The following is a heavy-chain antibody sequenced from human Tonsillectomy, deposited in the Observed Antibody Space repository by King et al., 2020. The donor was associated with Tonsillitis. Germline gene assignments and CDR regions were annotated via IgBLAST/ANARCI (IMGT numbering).Heavy chain of an antibody. J-gene: IGHJ1*01. Sequence: VQLVESGAEVKEPGASVKVSCKASGYTFTDYDMHWVRQAPGQGLEWMGWINPKSGGTNYAQKLKGRVIMTRDTSISTAYMEVSRLRADDTAAYYCARDEGRGWPYWGQGTVVTVSS. CDR3: ARDEGRGWPY. CDR2: INPKSGGT. V-gene: IGHV1-2*02. CDR1: GYTFTDYD. D-gene: IGHD6-19*01.